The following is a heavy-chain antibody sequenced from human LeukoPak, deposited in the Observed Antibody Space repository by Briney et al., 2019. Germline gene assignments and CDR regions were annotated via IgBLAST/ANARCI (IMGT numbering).Heavy chain of an antibody. V-gene: IGHV3-7*01. CDR2: IKQDGSEK. J-gene: IGHJ4*02. Sequence: ETLSLTCTVSGGSISSSSYYWGWIRQPPGKGLEWVANIKQDGSEKYYVDSVKGRFTISRDNAKNSLYLQMNSLRAEDTAVYYCTSRGGSYPDYWGQGTLVTVSS. CDR3: TSRGGSYPDY. CDR1: GGSISSSSYY. D-gene: IGHD1-26*01.